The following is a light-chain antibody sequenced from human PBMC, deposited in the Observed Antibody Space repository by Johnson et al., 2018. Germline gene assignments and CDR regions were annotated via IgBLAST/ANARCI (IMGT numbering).Light chain of an antibody. Sequence: QSVLTQPPSVSAAPGQKVTISCSGSSSNIVNNYVSWYQQLPGTAPKLLIYENNKRPSGIPDRFSGSKSGTSATLGITGLQTGDEPDYYCGTWDSSLSAGNVFGTGTKVTVL. CDR3: GTWDSSLSAGNV. J-gene: IGLJ1*01. CDR2: ENN. V-gene: IGLV1-51*02. CDR1: SSNIVNNY.